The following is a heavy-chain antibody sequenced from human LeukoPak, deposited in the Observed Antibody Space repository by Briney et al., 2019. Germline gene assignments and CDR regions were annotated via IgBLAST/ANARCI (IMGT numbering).Heavy chain of an antibody. CDR2: INHSGST. Sequence: SETLSLTCAVYGGSFSGYYWSWIRQPPGKGLEWIGEINHSGSTNYNPSLKSRVTIPVDTSKNQFSLKLSSVTAADTAVYYCARGHHYYDSSGYVNFDYWGQGTLVTVSS. CDR3: ARGHHYYDSSGYVNFDY. D-gene: IGHD3-22*01. CDR1: GGSFSGYY. J-gene: IGHJ4*02. V-gene: IGHV4-34*01.